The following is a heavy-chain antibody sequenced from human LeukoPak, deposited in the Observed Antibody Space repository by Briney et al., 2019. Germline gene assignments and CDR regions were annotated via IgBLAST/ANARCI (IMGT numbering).Heavy chain of an antibody. CDR2: ISSSSSTI. Sequence: PGGSLRLSCAASGFTFSSYEMNWVRQAPGKGLEWVSYISSSSSTIYYADSVKGRFTSSRDNGKNSLYLQMNSLRAEDTAVYYCASLYYYGSGSNLYPNWFDPWGQGTLVTVSS. CDR1: GFTFSSYE. V-gene: IGHV3-48*03. J-gene: IGHJ5*02. D-gene: IGHD3-10*01. CDR3: ASLYYYGSGSNLYPNWFDP.